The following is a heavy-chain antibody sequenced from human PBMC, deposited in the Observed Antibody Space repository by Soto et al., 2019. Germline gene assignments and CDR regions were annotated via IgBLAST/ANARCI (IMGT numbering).Heavy chain of an antibody. J-gene: IGHJ6*02. CDR1: GGSFSGYY. D-gene: IGHD2-2*02. Sequence: SETLSLTCAVYGGSFSGYYWSWIRQPPGKGLEWIGEINHSGSTNYNPSLKSRVTISVDTSKNQFSLKLSSVTAADTAVYYCARGRGSVVPAAITYYYYYYGMDVWGQGTTVTVSS. V-gene: IGHV4-34*01. CDR2: INHSGST. CDR3: ARGRGSVVPAAITYYYYYYGMDV.